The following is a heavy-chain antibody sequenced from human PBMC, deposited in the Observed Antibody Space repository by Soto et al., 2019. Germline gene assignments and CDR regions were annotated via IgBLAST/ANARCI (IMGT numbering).Heavy chain of an antibody. CDR3: ARGSLKFDF. CDR1: GSSLSNYY. CDR2: IYPTGST. J-gene: IGHJ4*02. Sequence: QVQLQESGPGQVKPSETLSLTCTVSGSSLSNYYWSWIRQPAGKGLEWIGRIYPTGSTNYNPSLKSRVTMSVDTSKIQFSLKLSSVTAADTAVFYCARGSLKFDFWGQGTLVTVSS. V-gene: IGHV4-4*07.